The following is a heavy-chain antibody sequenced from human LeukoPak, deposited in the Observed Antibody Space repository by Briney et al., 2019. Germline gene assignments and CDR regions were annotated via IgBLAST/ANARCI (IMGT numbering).Heavy chain of an antibody. CDR2: ISGSGGST. CDR3: ARVAVAGPYYYYYYGMDV. CDR1: GFTFSSYA. J-gene: IGHJ6*02. D-gene: IGHD6-19*01. V-gene: IGHV3-23*01. Sequence: GGSLRLSCAASGFTFSSYAMSWVRQAPGKGLEWVSAISGSGGSTYYADSVKGRFTISRDNSKNTLYLQMNSLRAEDTAVYYCARVAVAGPYYYYYYGMDVWGQGTTVTVSS.